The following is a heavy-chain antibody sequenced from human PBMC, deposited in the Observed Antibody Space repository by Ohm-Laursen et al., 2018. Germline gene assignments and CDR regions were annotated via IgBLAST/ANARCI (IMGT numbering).Heavy chain of an antibody. V-gene: IGHV3-53*01. CDR2: IYSGGST. Sequence: SLRLSCAASGFTVSSNYMSWVRQAPGKGPEWVSVIYSGGSTYYADSVKGRFTISRDNSKNTLYLQMNSLRAEDTAVYYCARNIPFDYWGQGTLVTVSS. J-gene: IGHJ4*02. CDR1: GFTVSSNY. CDR3: ARNIPFDY. D-gene: IGHD1/OR15-1a*01.